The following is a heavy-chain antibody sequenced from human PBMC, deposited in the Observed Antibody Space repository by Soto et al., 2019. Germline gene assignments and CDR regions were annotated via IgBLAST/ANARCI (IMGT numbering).Heavy chain of an antibody. CDR1: GFTFIDYA. J-gene: IGHJ4*02. CDR2: ISTAGHNT. CDR3: AKGGSFGGILDS. V-gene: IGHV3-23*01. Sequence: EVQLLDSGGGLVQPGGSLRLSCAASGFTFIDYAMSWVRQAPGKGLEWVSTISTAGHNTFSADSVKGRFTISRDNSKTALYLQMNSLRAEDTAFYFCAKGGSFGGILDSSGRGTLVTVSS. D-gene: IGHD3-10*01.